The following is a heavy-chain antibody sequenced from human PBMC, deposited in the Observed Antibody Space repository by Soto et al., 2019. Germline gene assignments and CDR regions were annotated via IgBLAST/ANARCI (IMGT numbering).Heavy chain of an antibody. D-gene: IGHD2-2*01. CDR3: TTEYCGTTSCWDLLDY. J-gene: IGHJ4*02. CDR2: IRSKTDGGTT. Sequence: EVQLVESGGGLVKPGGSLRLSCAASGFTFNNAWMSWVRQAPGKGLEWVGRIRSKTDGGTTEYAAPVKGRFTISRDDSKNTLYLQMNSLKTDDTAVYYCTTEYCGTTSCWDLLDYWGQGTLVTVSS. V-gene: IGHV3-15*01. CDR1: GFTFNNAW.